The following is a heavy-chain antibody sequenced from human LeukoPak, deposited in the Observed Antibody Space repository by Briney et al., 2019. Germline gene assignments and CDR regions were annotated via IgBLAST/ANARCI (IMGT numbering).Heavy chain of an antibody. Sequence: ASVKVSCKASGGTFSSYAISWVRQAPGQGLEWMGGIIPIFGTANYAQKFQGRVTITADESTSTAYMELSSLRSEDTAVYYCARGMGPPGYYYYMDVWGKGTTVTVSS. CDR1: GGTFSSYA. V-gene: IGHV1-69*13. J-gene: IGHJ6*03. D-gene: IGHD3-16*01. CDR3: ARGMGPPGYYYYMDV. CDR2: IIPIFGTA.